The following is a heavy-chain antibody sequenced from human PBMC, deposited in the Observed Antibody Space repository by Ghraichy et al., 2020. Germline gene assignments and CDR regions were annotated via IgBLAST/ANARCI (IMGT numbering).Heavy chain of an antibody. D-gene: IGHD3-10*01. J-gene: IGHJ4*02. V-gene: IGHV3-23*01. CDR1: GFIFSSYA. Sequence: LSLTCAASGFIFSSYAMNWVRQAPGKGLEWVSATTGRGATTYYADSVKGRFTISRENSKNTLFLQMNSLRAEDTAVYYCAKGAVTMVRGVRLYYFDYWGQGALVTVSS. CDR2: TTGRGATT. CDR3: AKGAVTMVRGVRLYYFDY.